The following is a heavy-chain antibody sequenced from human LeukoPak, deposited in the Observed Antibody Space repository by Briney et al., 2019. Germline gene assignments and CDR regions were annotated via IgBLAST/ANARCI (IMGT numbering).Heavy chain of an antibody. Sequence: PGGSLRLSCAASGVTFSSYAMSWVRQAPGKGLEWVSVISGSGDNTYYSDSVKGRFTISRDNSKTTLYLQMNSLRAEDTAVYYCAKDKTYYDFWSGHDAFDIWGQGTMVTVSS. J-gene: IGHJ3*02. CDR2: ISGSGDNT. CDR1: GVTFSSYA. D-gene: IGHD3-3*01. V-gene: IGHV3-23*01. CDR3: AKDKTYYDFWSGHDAFDI.